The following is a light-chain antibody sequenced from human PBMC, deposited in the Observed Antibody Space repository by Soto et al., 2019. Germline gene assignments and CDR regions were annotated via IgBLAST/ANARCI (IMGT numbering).Light chain of an antibody. V-gene: IGKV3-20*01. Sequence: EIVLTQSPVTLSFSPGDRATLSCRASPSVSSNYLAWYQQKPGQAPRLLIYGASSRATGIPDRFSGSGSGTEFTLTISSLEPADFVVYYCQQYDSSPRTFGQGTKLEIK. CDR1: PSVSSNY. CDR2: GAS. J-gene: IGKJ1*01. CDR3: QQYDSSPRT.